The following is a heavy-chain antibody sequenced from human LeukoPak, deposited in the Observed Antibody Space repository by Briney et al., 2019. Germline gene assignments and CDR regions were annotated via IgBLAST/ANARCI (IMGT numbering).Heavy chain of an antibody. Sequence: PGGSLRLSCTASGFTFSGCVMLWVRQAPGMGLEYVSSIDPNGEASYYANSVKGRFSISRDNSNNMLYLQMGSLTSADMGVYYCVANWANHGGAFDIWGQGTMVTVSS. V-gene: IGHV3-64*01. CDR2: IDPNGEAS. J-gene: IGHJ3*02. D-gene: IGHD7-27*01. CDR1: GFTFSGCV. CDR3: VANWANHGGAFDI.